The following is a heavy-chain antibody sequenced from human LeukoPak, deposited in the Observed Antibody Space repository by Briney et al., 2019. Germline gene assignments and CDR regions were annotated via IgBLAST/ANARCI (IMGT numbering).Heavy chain of an antibody. CDR3: AKSNRYCDTASCYEAFDI. CDR2: IYYSASP. D-gene: IGHD2-2*01. V-gene: IGHV4-59*03. CDR1: RASISIYS. J-gene: IGHJ3*02. Sequence: SETLPLTCAVSRASISIYSWSWIRQPPGQGLEWLGYIYYSASPNYNPSLKNRVTMSVDTSRNQFSLRVNSVTAADTAVYYCAKSNRYCDTASCYEAFDIWGQGTMVTVSS.